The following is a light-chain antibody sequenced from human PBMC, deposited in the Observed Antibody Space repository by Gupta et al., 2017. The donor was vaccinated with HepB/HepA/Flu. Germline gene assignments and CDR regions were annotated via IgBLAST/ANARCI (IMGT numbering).Light chain of an antibody. V-gene: IGLV2-14*01. CDR3: SSYTSTSTLETV. J-gene: IGLJ2*01. CDR2: DVT. CDR1: SSDVDGYNF. Sequence: QSALTQPASVSGSPGQSITISCSGTSSDVDGYNFVSWYQQHPGKAPKLMIYDVTNRPSGVSNRLSGSKSGNTASLTISGLQAEDEADYYCSSYTSTSTLETVFGGGTKLTVL.